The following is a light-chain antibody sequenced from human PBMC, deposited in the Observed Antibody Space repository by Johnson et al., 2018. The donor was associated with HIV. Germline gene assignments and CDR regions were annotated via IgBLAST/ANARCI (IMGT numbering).Light chain of an antibody. CDR2: ENN. Sequence: QSVLTQPPSVSAAPGQKVTISCSGSSSNIGNNYVSWYQQLPGTAPKLLIYENNKRPSGIPDRFSGSKSGASATLGITGLPTGDEADYYCLAWDTSLSAYVFGTGTKVTVL. J-gene: IGLJ1*01. CDR1: SSNIGNNY. V-gene: IGLV1-51*02. CDR3: LAWDTSLSAYV.